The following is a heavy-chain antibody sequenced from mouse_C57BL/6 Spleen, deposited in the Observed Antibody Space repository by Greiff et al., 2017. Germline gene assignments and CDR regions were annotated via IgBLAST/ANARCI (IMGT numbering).Heavy chain of an antibody. J-gene: IGHJ3*01. V-gene: IGHV1-66*01. CDR3: ARGGGNYGAWFAY. CDR2: IYPGSGNT. D-gene: IGHD2-1*01. CDR1: GYSFTSYY. Sequence: VQLQQSGPELVKPGASVKISCKASGYSFTSYYIHWVKQRPGQGLAWIGWIYPGSGNTKYNEKFKGKATLTADTSSSTAYMQLSSLTSEDSAVYYCARGGGNYGAWFAYWGQGTLVTVSA.